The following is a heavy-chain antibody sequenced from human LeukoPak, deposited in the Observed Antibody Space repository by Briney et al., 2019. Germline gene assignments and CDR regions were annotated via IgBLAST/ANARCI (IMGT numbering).Heavy chain of an antibody. V-gene: IGHV4-61*01. CDR2: IYYSGST. CDR1: GGSVSSGSYF. CDR3: ARIGDYYDSSGY. D-gene: IGHD3-22*01. Sequence: SETLSLTCTVSGGSVSSGSYFWSWIRQPPGKGLEWIGYIYYSGSTNYNSSLQSRVTISVDTSKNQFSLKLSAVTAADTAVYYCARIGDYYDSSGYWGQGTLVTVSS. J-gene: IGHJ4*02.